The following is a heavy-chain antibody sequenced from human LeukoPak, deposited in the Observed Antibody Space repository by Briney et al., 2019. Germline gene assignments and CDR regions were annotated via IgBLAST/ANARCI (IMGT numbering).Heavy chain of an antibody. CDR1: GFTFSSYD. V-gene: IGHV3-23*01. CDR3: AKVGSGWYSGAFDY. Sequence: GGSLRLSCAASGFTFSSYDMSWVRQAPGKGLEWVSAISGSGGSTYYADSVKGRFTISRDNSQNTLYLQMNSLRAEDSAVYYCAKVGSGWYSGAFDYWAREPCSPSPQ. CDR2: ISGSGGST. J-gene: IGHJ4*02. D-gene: IGHD6-19*01.